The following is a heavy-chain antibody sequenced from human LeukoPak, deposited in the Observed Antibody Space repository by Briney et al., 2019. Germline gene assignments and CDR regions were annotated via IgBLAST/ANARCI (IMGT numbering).Heavy chain of an antibody. D-gene: IGHD3-22*01. V-gene: IGHV4-34*01. Sequence: SETLSLTCAVYGGSFSGYYWSWIRQPPGKGLEWIGEINHSGSTNYNPSLKSRVTVSVDTSKNQFSLKLSSVTAADTAVYYCARGRSSYYDSSGYVDYWGQGTLVTVSS. J-gene: IGHJ4*02. CDR3: ARGRSSYYDSSGYVDY. CDR1: GGSFSGYY. CDR2: INHSGST.